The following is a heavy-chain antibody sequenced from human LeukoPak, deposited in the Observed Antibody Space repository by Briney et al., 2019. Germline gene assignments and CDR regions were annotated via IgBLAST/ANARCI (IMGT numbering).Heavy chain of an antibody. CDR3: ARDRCSGGSCYENWFDP. Sequence: ASVKVSCKASGGTFSSYGICWVRQAPGQGLEWMGGIIPIFGTANYAQKFQGRVTITADKSTSTAYMELSSLRSADTAVYYCARDRCSGGSCYENWFDPWGQGTLVTVSS. CDR2: IIPIFGTA. J-gene: IGHJ5*02. D-gene: IGHD2-15*01. CDR1: GGTFSSYG. V-gene: IGHV1-69*06.